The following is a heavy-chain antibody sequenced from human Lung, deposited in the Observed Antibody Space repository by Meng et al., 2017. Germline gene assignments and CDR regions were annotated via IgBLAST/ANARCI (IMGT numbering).Heavy chain of an antibody. V-gene: IGHV4-34*01. D-gene: IGHD4-11*01. CDR1: GGSFSDYY. CDR2: INHSGST. J-gene: IGHJ4*02. Sequence: QVQLQQWGAGPLKPSETLSLTCVVSGGSFSDYYWRWLRQPTGKGLEWIGEINHSGSTNYNPSLESRATISVDTSQNNLSLKLSSVTAADSAVYYCARGPTTMAHDFDYWGQGTLVTVSS. CDR3: ARGPTTMAHDFDY.